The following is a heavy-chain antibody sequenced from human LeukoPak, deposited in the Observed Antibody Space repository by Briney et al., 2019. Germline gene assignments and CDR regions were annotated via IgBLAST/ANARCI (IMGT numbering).Heavy chain of an antibody. CDR3: ARSRLGYCSGGSCYSFWFDP. J-gene: IGHJ5*02. V-gene: IGHV3-74*01. Sequence: PGGSLRLSCAASGFMFSSYWMSWVRQAPGKGLVWVSRIHSDGSSTSYADSVKGRFTISRDNAKNTLYLQMNSLRAEDTAVYYCARSRLGYCSGGSCYSFWFDPWGQGTLVTVSS. CDR2: IHSDGSST. CDR1: GFMFSSYW. D-gene: IGHD2-15*01.